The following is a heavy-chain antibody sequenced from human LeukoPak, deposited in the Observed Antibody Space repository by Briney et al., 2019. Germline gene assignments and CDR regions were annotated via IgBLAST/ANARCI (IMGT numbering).Heavy chain of an antibody. CDR3: AKGGGYYYDSSGLSDY. D-gene: IGHD3-22*01. Sequence: GGSLRLSCAASGFTFSSYAMSWVRQAPGKGLEWVSHISGAGGSTYYADSVKGRFTISRDNSKNTLYLQMNSLRAEDTAVYYCAKGGGYYYDSSGLSDYWGHGTLVTVSS. CDR2: ISGAGGST. J-gene: IGHJ4*01. V-gene: IGHV3-23*01. CDR1: GFTFSSYA.